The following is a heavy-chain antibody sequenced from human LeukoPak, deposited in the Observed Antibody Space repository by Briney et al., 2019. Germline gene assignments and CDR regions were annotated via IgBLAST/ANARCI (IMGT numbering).Heavy chain of an antibody. D-gene: IGHD5-12*01. CDR1: GFTFSSYA. J-gene: IGHJ5*02. V-gene: IGHV3-23*01. CDR2: LSGRGDST. Sequence: GGSLRLSCAASGFTFSSYAMSWVRLAPGKGLEWVSSLSGRGDSTYYADSVKGRFTISRDNSRNTLYLQMNSLRAEDTAVYYCAKSLGYSGYDDNWFDPWGQGTLVTVSS. CDR3: AKSLGYSGYDDNWFDP.